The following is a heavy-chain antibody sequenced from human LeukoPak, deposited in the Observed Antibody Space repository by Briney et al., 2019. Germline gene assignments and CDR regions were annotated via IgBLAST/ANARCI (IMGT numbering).Heavy chain of an antibody. CDR3: AREGFGELNY. J-gene: IGHJ4*02. CDR2: LYSDGRT. Sequence: GGSLRLSCAASGFAFSDYYMSWIRQAPGKGLEWVSVLYSDGRTYYADSVKGRFTISIDNSKNTLYLQMNSLRVEDTAVYYCAREGFGELNYWGQGTLVTVSS. CDR1: GFAFSDYY. D-gene: IGHD3-10*01. V-gene: IGHV3-53*01.